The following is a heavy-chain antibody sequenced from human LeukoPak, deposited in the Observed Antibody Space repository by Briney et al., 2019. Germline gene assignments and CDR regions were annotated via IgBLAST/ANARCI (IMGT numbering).Heavy chain of an antibody. J-gene: IGHJ4*02. CDR2: ISSSSSTI. CDR3: ARDPDVDIVATGPTFDY. D-gene: IGHD5-12*01. V-gene: IGHV3-48*04. Sequence: GGSLRLSCAASGFTFSSYSMNWVRQAPGKGLEWVSYISSSSSTIYYADSVKGRFTISRDNAKNSLYLQMNSLRAEDTAVYYCARDPDVDIVATGPTFDYWGQGTLVTVSS. CDR1: GFTFSSYS.